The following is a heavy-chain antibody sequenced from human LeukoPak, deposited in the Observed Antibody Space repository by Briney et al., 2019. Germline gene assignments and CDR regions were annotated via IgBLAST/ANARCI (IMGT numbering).Heavy chain of an antibody. CDR3: ARGYYYGSGSYYNNFDY. D-gene: IGHD3-10*01. V-gene: IGHV4-34*01. Sequence: SETLSLTCAVYGGSFSGYYWSWIRQPPVKGMEWIGEINHSGSTNYNPSLKSRVTISVDTSKNQFSLKLSSVTAADTAVYYCARGYYYGSGSYYNNFDYWGQGTLGTVSS. CDR2: INHSGST. CDR1: GGSFSGYY. J-gene: IGHJ4*02.